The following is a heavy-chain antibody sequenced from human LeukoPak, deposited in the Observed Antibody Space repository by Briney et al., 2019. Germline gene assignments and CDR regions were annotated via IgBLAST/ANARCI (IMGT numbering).Heavy chain of an antibody. CDR1: GFTFSSYW. CDR3: ARGGGLDV. D-gene: IGHD3-16*01. CDR2: INHNGNVN. J-gene: IGHJ6*02. V-gene: IGHV3-7*03. Sequence: GGSLRLSCAASGFTFSSYWMNWARQAPGKGLEWVASINHNGNVNYYVDSVKGRFTISRDNAKNSLYLQMSNLRAEDTAAYFCARGGGLDVWGQGATVTVSS.